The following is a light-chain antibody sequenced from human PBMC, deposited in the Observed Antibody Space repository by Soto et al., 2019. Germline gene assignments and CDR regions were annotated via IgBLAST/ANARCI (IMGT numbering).Light chain of an antibody. Sequence: QITKSPSNLTASEVDRVTITFRASQTISSWLAWYQQKPGRAPKLLIYDASNLEAGVPSRFRGSGSGTDFSFTISRLQPEDIATYYCQQYELLRTFGQGTRLEIK. V-gene: IGKV1-33*01. J-gene: IGKJ5*01. CDR1: QTISSW. CDR3: QQYELLRT. CDR2: DAS.